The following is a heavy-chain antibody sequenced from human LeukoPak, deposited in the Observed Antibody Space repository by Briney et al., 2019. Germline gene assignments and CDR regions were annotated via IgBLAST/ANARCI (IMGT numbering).Heavy chain of an antibody. V-gene: IGHV3-21*01. CDR2: ISSSSSYI. CDR1: GFTFSSYS. D-gene: IGHD2-2*01. CDR3: ARDRDIVVVPAAYNDY. Sequence: KPGGSLRLSCAASGFTFSSYSMNWVRQAPGKGLEWVPSISSSSSYIYYADSVKGRFTISRDNAKNSLYLQMNSLRAEDTAVYYCARDRDIVVVPAAYNDYWGQGTLVTVSS. J-gene: IGHJ4*02.